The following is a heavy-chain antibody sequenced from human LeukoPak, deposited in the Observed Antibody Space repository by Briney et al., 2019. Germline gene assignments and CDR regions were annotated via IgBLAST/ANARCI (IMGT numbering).Heavy chain of an antibody. CDR2: IKEDGSEK. J-gene: IGHJ4*02. CDR1: GFTFSRYW. V-gene: IGHV3-7*01. Sequence: GGSLRLSCAASGFTFSRYWMTWVRQTPGKGLEWVANIKEDGSEKYYVDSLKGRALISRDNAKRSLYLQLNSLRVEDTAVYYCGREGDSGWGGTYFDKRGQGTQVTVSS. D-gene: IGHD3-16*01. CDR3: GREGDSGWGGTYFDK.